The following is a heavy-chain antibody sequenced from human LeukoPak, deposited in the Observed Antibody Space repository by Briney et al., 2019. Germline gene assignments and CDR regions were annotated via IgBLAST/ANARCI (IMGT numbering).Heavy chain of an antibody. J-gene: IGHJ4*02. Sequence: PGGSLRLSCAASGFTFSSYGMHWVRQAPGKGLEWVAVISYDGSNKYYADSVMGRFTISRDNSKNTLYLQMNSLRAEDTAVYYCAKGFDYWGQGTLVTVSS. CDR3: AKGFDY. CDR2: ISYDGSNK. CDR1: GFTFSSYG. V-gene: IGHV3-30*18.